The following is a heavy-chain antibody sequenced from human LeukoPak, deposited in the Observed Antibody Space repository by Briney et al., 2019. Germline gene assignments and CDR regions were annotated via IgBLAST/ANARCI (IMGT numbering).Heavy chain of an antibody. V-gene: IGHV4-4*07. D-gene: IGHD3-22*01. J-gene: IGHJ3*02. CDR2: IYTSGST. CDR3: ARVSYYDSSGYYTLAHAFDI. CDR1: GGSISSYY. Sequence: SETLSLTCTVSGGSISSYYWSWIRQPAGKGLEWIGRIYTSGSTNYNPSLKSRVTMSVDTSKNQFSLKPSSVTAADTAVYYCARVSYYDSSGYYTLAHAFDIWGQGTMVTVSS.